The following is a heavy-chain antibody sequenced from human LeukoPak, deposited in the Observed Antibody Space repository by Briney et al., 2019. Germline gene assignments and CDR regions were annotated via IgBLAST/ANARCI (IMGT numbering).Heavy chain of an antibody. Sequence: PSETLSLTCTVSGGSISSSSYYWGWIRQPPGKGLEWIGSIYYSGSTYYNPSLKSRVTISVDTSKNQFSLKLSSVTAADTAVYYCASTGYSSGWSDYWGQGTLVTVSS. CDR2: IYYSGST. J-gene: IGHJ4*02. V-gene: IGHV4-39*01. CDR1: GGSISSSSYY. D-gene: IGHD6-19*01. CDR3: ASTGYSSGWSDY.